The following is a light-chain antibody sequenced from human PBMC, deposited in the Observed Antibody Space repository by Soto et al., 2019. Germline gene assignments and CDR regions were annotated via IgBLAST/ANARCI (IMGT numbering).Light chain of an antibody. V-gene: IGLV1-44*01. J-gene: IGLJ2*01. CDR1: SSNIGSNS. Sequence: QSVLIQPPSASGTPGQRVTISCSGSSSNIGSNSVNWYQQVPGTAPKLLIYSTNQRPSGVPDRFSGSKSDTSASLAISGLQSEDEADHYCAAWDDSLNGEVVFGGGTKLTVL. CDR2: STN. CDR3: AAWDDSLNGEVV.